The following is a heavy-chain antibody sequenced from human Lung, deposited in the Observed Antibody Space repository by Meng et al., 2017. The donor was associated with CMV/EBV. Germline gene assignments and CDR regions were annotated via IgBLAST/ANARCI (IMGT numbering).Heavy chain of an antibody. CDR2: TFYRSKWSN. V-gene: IGHV6-1*01. CDR1: GDSVSSNSDA. J-gene: IGHJ4*02. CDR3: ARGYGPIHSEYNFDY. Sequence: QVQTQQAGPGLVKPPQNLSRTCAIYGDSVSSNSDAWNWIRQSPSRGLELLGRTFYRSKWSNEYAVSVKSRITINPDTSKNQFFLQLNSVTPEDTAVYYCARGYGPIHSEYNFDYWGQGTLVTVSS. D-gene: IGHD1-26*01.